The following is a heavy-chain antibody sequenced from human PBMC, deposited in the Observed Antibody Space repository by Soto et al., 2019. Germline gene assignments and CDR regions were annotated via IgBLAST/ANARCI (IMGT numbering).Heavy chain of an antibody. CDR1: GYTFTSYY. CDR2: IKTSCGST. CDR3: ATEKGGGSDYYGSGSKYYYYYYGMDV. V-gene: IGHV1-46*03. Sequence: ASVKVPCKASGYTFTSYYMHWVRQAPGQGLEWKKIIKTSCGSTSYAQKFQGRVIMTRDTSTSTVYMELSSLISEDTAVYFCATEKGGGSDYYGSGSKYYYYYYGMDVWGQGTTVTVSS. D-gene: IGHD3-10*01. J-gene: IGHJ6*02.